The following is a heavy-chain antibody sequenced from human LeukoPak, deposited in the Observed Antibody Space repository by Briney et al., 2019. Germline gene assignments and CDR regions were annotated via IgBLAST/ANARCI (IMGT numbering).Heavy chain of an antibody. Sequence: SETLSLTCTVSGGSISSSSYYWGWIRQPPGKGLEWIGSIYYSGSTYYNPSLKSRVTISVDTSKNQFSLKLSSVTAADTAVYYCARGGSVTTDYWGQGTLVTVSS. D-gene: IGHD4-11*01. CDR3: ARGGSVTTDY. CDR1: GGSISSSSYY. V-gene: IGHV4-39*07. CDR2: IYYSGST. J-gene: IGHJ4*02.